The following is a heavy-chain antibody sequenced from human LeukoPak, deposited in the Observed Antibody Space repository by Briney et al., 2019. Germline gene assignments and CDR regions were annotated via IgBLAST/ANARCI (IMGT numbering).Heavy chain of an antibody. Sequence: ASVKVSRKASGYTFSNYVLTWVRQAPGQGLEWMGRISTYTGNSNYAQKFQDRVSMTRGTSTSTAYMELRNLSSDDTAVYYCARTMTTGTTHGELDFWGQGTLVTVSS. D-gene: IGHD1-7*01. CDR3: ARTMTTGTTHGELDF. J-gene: IGHJ4*02. CDR2: ISTYTGNS. V-gene: IGHV1-18*01. CDR1: GYTFSNYV.